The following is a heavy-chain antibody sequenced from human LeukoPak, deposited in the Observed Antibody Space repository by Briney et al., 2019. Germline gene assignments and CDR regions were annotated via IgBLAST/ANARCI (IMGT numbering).Heavy chain of an antibody. V-gene: IGHV1-18*01. CDR3: ARGHGGDYHFDY. Sequence: GASVTVSCKASGYSFISYGISWVRQAPGQGLEWMGWISAYNGNTNYVQKLQGRVTMTTDTSTTTAYMELRSLRSDDTAVYYCARGHGGDYHFDYWGQGTLVTVSS. CDR2: ISAYNGNT. D-gene: IGHD4-17*01. J-gene: IGHJ4*02. CDR1: GYSFISYG.